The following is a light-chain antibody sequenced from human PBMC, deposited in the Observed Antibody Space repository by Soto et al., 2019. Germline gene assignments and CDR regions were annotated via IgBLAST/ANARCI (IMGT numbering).Light chain of an antibody. CDR1: QSVSSW. Sequence: DIQMTQSPSTLSASVGDRVTITCRASQSVSSWLAWYQQKPGKAPKLLIYKASSLESGVPSRFSGGGSGTEFTLTISSLQPDDIATYYCQQYNTYSRTFGQGTKVDIK. V-gene: IGKV1-5*03. CDR2: KAS. CDR3: QQYNTYSRT. J-gene: IGKJ1*01.